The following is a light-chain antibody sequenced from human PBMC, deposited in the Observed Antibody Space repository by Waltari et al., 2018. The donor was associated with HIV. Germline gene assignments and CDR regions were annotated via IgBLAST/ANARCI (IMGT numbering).Light chain of an antibody. J-gene: IGLJ2*01. CDR3: CSYAGGRVFVL. Sequence: QSALTQPASVSGSPGQSIPISCTGTISDIGSYHLVSWYQQYPGRAPKLIIYEVSKRPSGVSDRFSGSKSGNRASLTVAGLKVEDEADYYCCSYAGGRVFVLFGGGTRLTV. CDR1: ISDIGSYHL. CDR2: EVS. V-gene: IGLV2-23*02.